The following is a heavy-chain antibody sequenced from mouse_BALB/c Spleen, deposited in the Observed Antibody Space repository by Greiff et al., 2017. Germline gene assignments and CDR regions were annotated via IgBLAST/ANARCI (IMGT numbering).Heavy chain of an antibody. Sequence: EVQRVESGGGLVQPGGSRKLSCAASGFTFSSFGMHWVRQAPEKGLEWVAYISSGSSTIYYADTVKGRFTISRDNPKNTLFLQMTSLRSEDTAMYYCARERYDGQGFAYWGQGTLVTVSA. CDR3: ARERYDGQGFAY. J-gene: IGHJ3*01. V-gene: IGHV5-17*02. CDR2: ISSGSSTI. D-gene: IGHD2-14*01. CDR1: GFTFSSFG.